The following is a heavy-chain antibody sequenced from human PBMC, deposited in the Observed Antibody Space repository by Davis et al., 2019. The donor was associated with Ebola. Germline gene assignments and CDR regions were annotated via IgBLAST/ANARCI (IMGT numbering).Heavy chain of an antibody. CDR3: AKRLTTSCYDY. CDR2: IKQDGSEK. D-gene: IGHD4-11*01. CDR1: GFTFSSYA. Sequence: GGSLRLSCAASGFTFSSYAMSWVRQAPGKGLEWVANIKQDGSEKYYVDSVKGRFTISRDNAKNTLYLQMNSLRAEDTAVYYCAKRLTTSCYDYWGQGTLVTVSS. J-gene: IGHJ4*02. V-gene: IGHV3-7*03.